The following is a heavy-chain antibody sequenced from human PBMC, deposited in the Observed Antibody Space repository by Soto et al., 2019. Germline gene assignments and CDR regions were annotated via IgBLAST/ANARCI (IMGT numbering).Heavy chain of an antibody. Sequence: QVQLVQSGAEVKKPGSSVKVSCKASGGTFSSYSISWVRQAPGQWLEWMGGIIPIFGTANYAQKFQGRVTITADESTSTDYMKLSSLRSEATAVYYCARRSGSGRYRYYYYGMEVWWQGSTVTASS. V-gene: IGHV1-69*01. CDR1: GGTFSSYS. CDR2: IIPIFGTA. CDR3: ARRSGSGRYRYYYYGMEV. D-gene: IGHD3-10*01. J-gene: IGHJ6*01.